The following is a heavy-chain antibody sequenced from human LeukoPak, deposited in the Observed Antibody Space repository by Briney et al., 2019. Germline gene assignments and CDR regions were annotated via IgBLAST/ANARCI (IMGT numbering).Heavy chain of an antibody. CDR2: ISSNGDNT. Sequence: HPGGSLRLSCSVSGFTFSTYVMHWVRQAPGKGLEYVSAISSNGDNTYYADSVKGRFTISRDNSKNTLYLQMNSLRAEDTAVYYCAKDAFLRGLIYYYYGMDVWGQGTTVTVSS. J-gene: IGHJ6*02. D-gene: IGHD5-24*01. V-gene: IGHV3-64*04. CDR3: AKDAFLRGLIYYYYGMDV. CDR1: GFTFSTYV.